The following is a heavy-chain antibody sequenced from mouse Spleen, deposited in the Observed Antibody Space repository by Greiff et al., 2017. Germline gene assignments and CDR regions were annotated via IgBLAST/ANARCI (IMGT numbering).Heavy chain of an antibody. CDR1: GYSITSGYS. CDR2: ISYDGSN. Sequence: ESGPGLVKPSQSLSLTCSVTGYSITSGYSWNWIRQFPGNKLEWMGYISYDGSNNYNPSLKNRISITRDTSKNQFFLKLNSVTTEDTATYYCARKTGTLYYFDYWGQGTTLTVSS. CDR3: ARKTGTLYYFDY. V-gene: IGHV3-6*01. J-gene: IGHJ2*01. D-gene: IGHD4-1*01.